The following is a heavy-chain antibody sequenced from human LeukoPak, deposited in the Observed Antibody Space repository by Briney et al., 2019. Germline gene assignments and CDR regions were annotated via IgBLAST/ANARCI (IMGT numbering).Heavy chain of an antibody. J-gene: IGHJ3*02. CDR2: ISYDGSNK. Sequence: PGGSLRLSCAASGFTFSSYAMHWVRQAPGKGLEWVAVISYDGSNKYYADSVKGRFTISRDNSKNTLYLQMNSLRAEDTAVYYCAREAITIFGVATDAFDIWGQGTMVTVSS. CDR1: GFTFSSYA. D-gene: IGHD3-3*01. CDR3: AREAITIFGVATDAFDI. V-gene: IGHV3-30-3*01.